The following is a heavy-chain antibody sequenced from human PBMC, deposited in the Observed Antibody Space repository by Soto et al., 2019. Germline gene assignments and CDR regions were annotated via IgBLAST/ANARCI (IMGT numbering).Heavy chain of an antibody. J-gene: IGHJ6*02. D-gene: IGHD2-2*01. Sequence: PXDSLTISCKGSGDTVTNYWIGWVRQLPGKGLEWMGIIYPGDSDTRYSPSFQGHVTITVDKSTSTAYLQWKTLKASDNAMYYCARHTSNFRYYYYAMDVCGQGTTVTVPS. CDR2: IYPGDSDT. CDR1: GDTVTNYW. CDR3: ARHTSNFRYYYYAMDV. V-gene: IGHV5-51*01.